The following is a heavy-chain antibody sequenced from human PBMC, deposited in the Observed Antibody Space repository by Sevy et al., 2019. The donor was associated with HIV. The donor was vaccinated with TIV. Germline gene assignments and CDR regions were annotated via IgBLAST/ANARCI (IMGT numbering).Heavy chain of an antibody. J-gene: IGHJ5*02. Sequence: GGSLRLSCAASGFTFSSDWMHWVRQAPGRGLVWVSRINNDGGSTGYADSVKGRFTISIDNSKKTVSLHMVSLRVEDTAVYYCARGSRGLPSSWGQGTLVTVSS. CDR2: INNDGGST. CDR3: ARGSRGLPSS. CDR1: GFTFSSDW. V-gene: IGHV3-74*01. D-gene: IGHD3-10*01.